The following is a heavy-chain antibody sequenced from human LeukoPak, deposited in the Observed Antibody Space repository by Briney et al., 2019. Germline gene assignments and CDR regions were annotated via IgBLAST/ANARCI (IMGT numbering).Heavy chain of an antibody. V-gene: IGHV4-34*01. CDR3: ARGSGHCSSTSCYRSYDMDV. D-gene: IGHD2-2*01. CDR1: GGSFSGYY. CDR2: INHSGST. J-gene: IGHJ6*02. Sequence: SETLSLTCAVYGGSFSGYYWSWIRQPPVKGLEWIGEINHSGSTNYNPSLKSRVTISVDTSKNQFSLKLSSVTAADTAVYYCARGSGHCSSTSCYRSYDMDVWGQGTTVTVSS.